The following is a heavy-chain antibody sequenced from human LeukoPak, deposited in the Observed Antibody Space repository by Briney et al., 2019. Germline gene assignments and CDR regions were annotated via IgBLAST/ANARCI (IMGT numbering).Heavy chain of an antibody. J-gene: IGHJ6*02. CDR2: ISYDGSNK. D-gene: IGHD2-2*02. V-gene: IGHV3-30-3*01. CDR3: ARATPPHSPGYCSSTSCYIYYYGMDV. CDR1: GFTFSSYW. Sequence: GGSLRLSCEASGFTFSSYWMSWVRQAPGKGLEWVAVISYDGSNKYYADSVKGRFTISRDNSKNTLYLQMNSLRAEDTAVYYCARATPPHSPGYCSSTSCYIYYYGMDVWGQGTTVTVS.